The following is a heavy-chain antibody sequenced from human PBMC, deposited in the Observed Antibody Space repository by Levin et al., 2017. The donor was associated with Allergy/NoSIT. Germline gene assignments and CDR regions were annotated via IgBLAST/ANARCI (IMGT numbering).Heavy chain of an antibody. CDR3: ARMEEDCSSTSGYSGYYDYGMDV. Sequence: SGPTLVKPTETLTLTCTVSGFSLSNARMGVSWIRQPPGKALEWLAHIFSNDEKSYSTSLKSRLTISKDTSKSQVVLTMTNMDPVDTATYYCARMEEDCSSTSGYSGYYDYGMDVWGQGTTVTVSS. CDR1: GFSLSNARMG. V-gene: IGHV2-26*01. J-gene: IGHJ6*02. D-gene: IGHD2-2*01. CDR2: IFSNDEK.